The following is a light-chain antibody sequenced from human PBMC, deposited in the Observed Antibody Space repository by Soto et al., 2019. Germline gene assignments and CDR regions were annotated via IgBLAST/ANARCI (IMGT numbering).Light chain of an antibody. CDR3: QTWGTGTVV. CDR1: SGHSSYA. Sequence: QLVLTQSPSASASLGASVKLTCTLTSGHSSYAIAWHQQQPEKGPRFLMKLNADGSHSKGDGIPGRFSGSSSGAERYLTISIVQSEDEADYYCQTWGTGTVVFGGGTKLTVL. J-gene: IGLJ3*02. V-gene: IGLV4-69*01. CDR2: LNADGSH.